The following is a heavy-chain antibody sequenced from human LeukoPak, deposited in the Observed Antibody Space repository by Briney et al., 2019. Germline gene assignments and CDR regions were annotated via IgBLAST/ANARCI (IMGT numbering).Heavy chain of an antibody. CDR1: GFRFSSSG. CDR3: AKSRSGSANWALQIFDN. V-gene: IGHV3-23*01. Sequence: GRSLRLSCVASGFRFSSSGMSWVRQPPGKGPEWVAAITGSGSGTYYADSVKGRFTISRDNSKNSLFVQMNSLRAEDTAVYFCAKSRSGSANWALQIFDNWGQGTLVTVSS. D-gene: IGHD1-1*01. J-gene: IGHJ4*02. CDR2: ITGSGSGT.